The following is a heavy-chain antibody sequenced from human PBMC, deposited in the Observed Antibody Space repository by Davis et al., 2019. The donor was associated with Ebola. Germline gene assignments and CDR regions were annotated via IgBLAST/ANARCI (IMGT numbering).Heavy chain of an antibody. V-gene: IGHV3-64D*08. CDR2: VRIDGHNT. J-gene: IGHJ4*02. CDR3: VKGIVGTAKVY. CDR1: AFSFSTYT. D-gene: IGHD1-26*01. Sequence: AGSLRLSCSAAAFSFSTYTMPWVRHAPRPGLECVSAVRIDGHNTYYADSVTGRFTISRDNSKNTLYLQMSSLRTEDTSVYYCVKGIVGTAKVYWGQGTLVTVSS.